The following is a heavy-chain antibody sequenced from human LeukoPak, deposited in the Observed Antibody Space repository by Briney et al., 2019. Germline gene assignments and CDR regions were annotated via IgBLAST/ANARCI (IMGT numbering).Heavy chain of an antibody. D-gene: IGHD3-16*01. Sequence: PSETLSLTCTVSGGSISSGSYYWSWIRQPAGKGLEWIGRIYNSGNTNYNPSLKSRVTISIDQSKNQFSLNLSSVTAADTAVYYCARGGRNSRVQFDNWGQGTLVTVSS. CDR3: ARGGRNSRVQFDN. CDR2: IYNSGNT. V-gene: IGHV4-61*02. J-gene: IGHJ4*02. CDR1: GGSISSGSYY.